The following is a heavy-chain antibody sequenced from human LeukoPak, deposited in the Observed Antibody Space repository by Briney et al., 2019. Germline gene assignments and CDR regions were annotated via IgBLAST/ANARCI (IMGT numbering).Heavy chain of an antibody. Sequence: GGSLRLSCAASGFTFSSYGMHWVRQAPGKGLEWVAVISYDGSNKYYAGSVKGRFTISRDNSKNTLYLQMNSLRAEDTAVYYCAKRRGDYGDNYFDYWGQGTLVTVSS. CDR1: GFTFSSYG. J-gene: IGHJ4*02. D-gene: IGHD4-17*01. CDR2: ISYDGSNK. V-gene: IGHV3-30*18. CDR3: AKRRGDYGDNYFDY.